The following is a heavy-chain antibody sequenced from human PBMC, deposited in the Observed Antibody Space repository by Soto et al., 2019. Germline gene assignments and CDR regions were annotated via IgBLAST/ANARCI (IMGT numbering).Heavy chain of an antibody. J-gene: IGHJ6*04. CDR3: ARHLIYYSYGMDV. CDR2: IYPGDSNT. V-gene: IGHV5-51*01. D-gene: IGHD3-10*01. CDR1: GYSFTSYW. Sequence: GESLKISCKGSGYSFTSYWIGWVRQMPGKGLEWMGIIYPGDSNTRYSPSFQGQVTISADRSISTAYLQWSSLKASDTAMYYCARHLIYYSYGMDVWAKGTTVTVPS.